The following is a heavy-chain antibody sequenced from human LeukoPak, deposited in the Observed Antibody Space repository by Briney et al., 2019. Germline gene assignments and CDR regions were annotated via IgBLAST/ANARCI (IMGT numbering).Heavy chain of an antibody. D-gene: IGHD3-10*01. CDR3: AKDVTMVRGVLDY. J-gene: IGHJ4*02. CDR2: ISYDGSNK. Sequence: GGSLRLSCVASGFTFSSYGMHWVRQAPGKGLECVAVISYDGSNKYYADSVKGRFTISRDNSKNTLYLQMNSLRAEDTAVYYCAKDVTMVRGVLDYWGQGTLVTVSS. V-gene: IGHV3-30*18. CDR1: GFTFSSYG.